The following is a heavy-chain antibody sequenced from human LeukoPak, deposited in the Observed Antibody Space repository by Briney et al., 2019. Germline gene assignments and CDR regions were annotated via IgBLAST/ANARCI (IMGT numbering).Heavy chain of an antibody. Sequence: ASVKVSCKASGYTFTSYDINWVRQATGQGLEWMGWMNPNSGNTGYAQKFQGRVTMTGNTSISTAYMELSSLRSEDTAVYYCARGQKRSTYYDFWSCYYPPLYFDYWGQGTLVTVSS. CDR3: ARGQKRSTYYDFWSCYYPPLYFDY. J-gene: IGHJ4*02. CDR2: MNPNSGNT. D-gene: IGHD3-3*01. V-gene: IGHV1-8*01. CDR1: GYTFTSYD.